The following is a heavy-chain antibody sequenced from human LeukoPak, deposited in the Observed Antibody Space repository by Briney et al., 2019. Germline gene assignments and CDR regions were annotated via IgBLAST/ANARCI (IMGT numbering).Heavy chain of an antibody. CDR2: INTYNGNT. CDR1: GYTFPNYG. D-gene: IGHD6-6*01. V-gene: IGHV1-18*01. J-gene: IGHJ5*02. Sequence: ASVKVSCKASGYTFPNYGINWVRQAPGQGLEWMGWINTYNGNTNYAQKLQGRVTMTTGTSTSTAYMELRSLKSDDTAVYYCARGRFIEFLEYSSSSELQNLGFDPWGQGTLVTVSS. CDR3: ARGRFIEFLEYSSSSELQNLGFDP.